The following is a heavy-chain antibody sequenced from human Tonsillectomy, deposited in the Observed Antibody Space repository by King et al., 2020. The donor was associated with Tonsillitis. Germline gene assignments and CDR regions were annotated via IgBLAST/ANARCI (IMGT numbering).Heavy chain of an antibody. D-gene: IGHD2-21*02. Sequence: EEQLVQSGAEVKKPGESLKISCKGSGYSFTSYWIGWVRQMPGKGLEWMGIIYPGDSDTRYSPSFQGQVTISADKSISTAYLQWSSLKASDTAMYYCARPRHCGGDCYSHYYFDYWGQGTLVTVSS. CDR2: IYPGDSDT. V-gene: IGHV5-51*01. CDR1: GYSFTSYW. J-gene: IGHJ4*02. CDR3: ARPRHCGGDCYSHYYFDY.